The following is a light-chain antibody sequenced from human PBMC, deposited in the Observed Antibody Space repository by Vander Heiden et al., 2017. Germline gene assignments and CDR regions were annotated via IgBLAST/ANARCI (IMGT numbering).Light chain of an antibody. J-gene: IGKJ3*01. V-gene: IGKV3-15*01. CDR1: QSISIS. Sequence: EIVLTQSPPTLSVSPGERATLPCRASQSISISLAWYQQKPGQAPRLLIYSASTRATGIPARFSGSGSGTEFTLTISSLQSEDFAVYYCQQYNAWPLTFGPGTKVDIK. CDR3: QQYNAWPLT. CDR2: SAS.